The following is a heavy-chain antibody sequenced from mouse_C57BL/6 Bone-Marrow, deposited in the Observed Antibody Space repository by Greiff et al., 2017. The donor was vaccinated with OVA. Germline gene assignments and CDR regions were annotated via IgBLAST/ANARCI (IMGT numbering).Heavy chain of an antibody. V-gene: IGHV1-81*01. J-gene: IGHJ2*01. CDR1: GYTFTSYG. D-gene: IGHD1-1*01. Sequence: QVQLQQSGAELARPGASVKLSCKASGYTFTSYGISWVKQRTGQGLEWIGEIYPRSGNTYYNEKFKGKATLTADKSSSTAYMELSSLTSEESAVYFCARSRGYGSSPYYFDYWGQGTTLTVSS. CDR3: ARSRGYGSSPYYFDY. CDR2: IYPRSGNT.